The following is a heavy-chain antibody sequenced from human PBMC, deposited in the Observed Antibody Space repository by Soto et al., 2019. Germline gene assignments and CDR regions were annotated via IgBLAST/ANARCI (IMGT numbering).Heavy chain of an antibody. CDR3: ARDGYGSAFDY. J-gene: IGHJ4*02. CDR2: ISVYNGDT. CDR1: GYIFINYG. D-gene: IGHD3-10*01. Sequence: QVPLVQSGAEVEKPGASVKVSCKASGYIFINYGISWVRQAPGQGLEWMGWISVYNGDTNYVQKFQGRVTMTADTSTNTAYMELRSLRSDATAVYYCARDGYGSAFDYWGQGTLVTVSS. V-gene: IGHV1-18*01.